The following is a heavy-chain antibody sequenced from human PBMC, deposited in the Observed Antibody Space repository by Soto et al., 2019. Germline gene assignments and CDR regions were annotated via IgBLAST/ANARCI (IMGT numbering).Heavy chain of an antibody. CDR1: GYTFTSYG. CDR3: ARGRNVVDWNYFPDAFDI. D-gene: IGHD1-7*01. Sequence: QVQLVQSGAEVKKPGASVKVSCKASGYTFTSYGISWVRQAPGQGLEWMGWISAYNGNTNYAQKLQGRVTMTTDTSTSTAYMELRSLRSDDTAVYYCARGRNVVDWNYFPDAFDIWGQGTMVTVSS. V-gene: IGHV1-18*01. CDR2: ISAYNGNT. J-gene: IGHJ3*02.